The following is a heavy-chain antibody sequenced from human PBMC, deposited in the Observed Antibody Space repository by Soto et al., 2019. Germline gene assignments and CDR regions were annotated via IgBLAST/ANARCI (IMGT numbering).Heavy chain of an antibody. CDR2: IKNKTDGETT. J-gene: IGHJ4*02. D-gene: IGHD3-22*01. CDR1: RFIFNDAW. Sequence: EVQLVESGGGLVKPGGSLRLSCAASRFIFNDAWMNWVRQAPGKGLAWVGRIKNKTDGETTNYAAPVKGRFTISRDDSRNTLYLQMNSLKTEDTAVYYCTTEDYYDSSGYSCFDYWGQGTLVTVSS. V-gene: IGHV3-15*01. CDR3: TTEDYYDSSGYSCFDY.